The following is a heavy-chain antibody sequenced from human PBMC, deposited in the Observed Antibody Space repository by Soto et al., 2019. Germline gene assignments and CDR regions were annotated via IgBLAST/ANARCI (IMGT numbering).Heavy chain of an antibody. CDR3: ARSYSSGWEFDY. CDR2: ISSTGRTI. V-gene: IGHV3-11*01. D-gene: IGHD6-19*01. J-gene: IGHJ4*02. CDR1: GFTFSNYY. Sequence: PGGSLRLSCVASGFTFSNYYMSWIRQAPGKGLEWVSYISSTGRTIYYADSVKGRFTVSRDNAQNSLSLKLNSLRVEDTAVYYCARSYSSGWEFDYWGQGTQVT.